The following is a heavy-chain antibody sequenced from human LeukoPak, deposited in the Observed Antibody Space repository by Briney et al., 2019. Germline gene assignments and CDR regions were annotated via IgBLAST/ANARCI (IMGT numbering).Heavy chain of an antibody. CDR2: IYYSGST. Sequence: SETLSLTCTVSGGSISSSSYYWGWIRQPPGKGLEWIGSIYYSGSTYYNPSLKSRVTISVDTSKNQFSLKLSSVTAADTAVYYCARYLGGWIDYWGQGTLVTVSS. J-gene: IGHJ4*02. V-gene: IGHV4-39*07. CDR3: ARYLGGWIDY. D-gene: IGHD3-16*02. CDR1: GGSISSSSYY.